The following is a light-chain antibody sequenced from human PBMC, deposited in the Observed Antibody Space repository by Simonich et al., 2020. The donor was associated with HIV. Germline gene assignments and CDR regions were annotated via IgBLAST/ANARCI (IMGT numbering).Light chain of an antibody. J-gene: IGKJ4*01. V-gene: IGKV2-28*01. CDR1: QSLLQRNRYNF. CDR3: MQALQTPLT. CDR2: LGA. Sequence: DIVMTQSPLSLPVTPGEPASISCRSRQSLLQRNRYNFLNWYLQKPGQSSQLLIYLGANRASGVPDRFSGSGSGTDFTLKISRVEAEDVGVYYCMQALQTPLTFGGGTKVEIK.